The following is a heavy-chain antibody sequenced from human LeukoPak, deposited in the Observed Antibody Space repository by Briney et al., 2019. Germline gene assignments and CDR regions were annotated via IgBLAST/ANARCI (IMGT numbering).Heavy chain of an antibody. Sequence: SVKVSCKASGGTFSSYAISWVRQAPGQGLEWMGGIIPIFGTANSAQKFQGRVTITTDESTSTAYMELSSLRSEDTAVYYCASTYSSSSYYYYMDVWGKGTTVTVSS. CDR2: IIPIFGTA. J-gene: IGHJ6*03. CDR3: ASTYSSSSYYYYMDV. V-gene: IGHV1-69*05. CDR1: GGTFSSYA. D-gene: IGHD6-6*01.